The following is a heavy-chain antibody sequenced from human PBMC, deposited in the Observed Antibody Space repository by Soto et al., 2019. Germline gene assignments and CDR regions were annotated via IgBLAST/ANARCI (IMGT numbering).Heavy chain of an antibody. J-gene: IGHJ4*02. CDR1: GYTFTSYN. Sequence: QVQLVQSGAEVKKPGASVKVSCKTSGYTFTSYNIHWVRQAPGQGLEWMAIIDPSGGSTTYAQKFQGRVTVTRDTSTGTVYLELSSLRSEDTAIYYCARVRSRRYFGYWGQGTLVTVSA. CDR3: ARVRSRRYFGY. V-gene: IGHV1-46*01. CDR2: IDPSGGST. D-gene: IGHD2-2*01.